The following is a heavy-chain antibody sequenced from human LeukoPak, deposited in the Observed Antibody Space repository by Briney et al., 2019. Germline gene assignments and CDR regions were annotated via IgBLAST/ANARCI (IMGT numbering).Heavy chain of an antibody. CDR2: IFHSGST. Sequence: SETLSLTCAVSGYSISSGFYWVWIRQPPGKGLEWIGTIFHSGSTYYNPSLKSRVTISVDTSKNQFSLKLSSVTVADTAVYFCARIWGSGRVLDYWGQGTLVTVSS. J-gene: IGHJ4*02. CDR3: ARIWGSGRVLDY. D-gene: IGHD3-10*01. V-gene: IGHV4-38-2*01. CDR1: GYSISSGFY.